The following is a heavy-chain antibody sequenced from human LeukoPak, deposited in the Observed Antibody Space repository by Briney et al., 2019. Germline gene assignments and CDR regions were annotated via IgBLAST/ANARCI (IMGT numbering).Heavy chain of an antibody. CDR2: ISSDSSYI. D-gene: IGHD3-16*01. CDR3: ARGSVGGGNYFDY. V-gene: IGHV3-21*01. J-gene: IGHJ4*02. CDR1: GFTFSSYV. Sequence: GGSLRLSCAASGFTFSSYVMNWVRQAPGKGLEWVSSISSDSSYIYYADSVKGRFTISRDNAKNSLYLQMNSLRAEDTAVYYCARGSVGGGNYFDYWGQGTLVTVSS.